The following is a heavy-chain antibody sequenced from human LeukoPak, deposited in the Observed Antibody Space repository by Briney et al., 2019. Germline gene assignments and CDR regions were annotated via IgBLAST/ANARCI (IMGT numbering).Heavy chain of an antibody. V-gene: IGHV3-49*04. CDR3: TRDQRLRYRYYFDY. CDR2: IRSKAYGGTT. CDR1: GFTFGDYA. Sequence: GRSLRLSCTASGFTFGDYAMSWVRQAPGKGLEWVGFIRSKAYGGTTEYAASVEGRFTISRDDSKSIAYLQMNSLKTEDTAVYYCTRDQRLRYRYYFDYWGQGTLVTVSS. D-gene: IGHD6-25*01. J-gene: IGHJ4*02.